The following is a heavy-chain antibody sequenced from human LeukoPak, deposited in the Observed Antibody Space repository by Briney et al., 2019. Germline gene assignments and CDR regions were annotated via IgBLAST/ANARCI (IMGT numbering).Heavy chain of an antibody. CDR1: GLTVSSNC. D-gene: IGHD3-22*01. CDR3: ARAEAKFYSDSRGPRKSVAFDI. J-gene: IGHJ3*02. V-gene: IGHV3-53*01. Sequence: SGGSLRLSCAASGLTVSSNCMSWVRQAPGKGLEWVSLIYSGGSTYYTDSVKGRFTISRDNSKNTLYLQMNSLRAEDTAVYYCARAEAKFYSDSRGPRKSVAFDIWGQGTMVTVSS. CDR2: IYSGGST.